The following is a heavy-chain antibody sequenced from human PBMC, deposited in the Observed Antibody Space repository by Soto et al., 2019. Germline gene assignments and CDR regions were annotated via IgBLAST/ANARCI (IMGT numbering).Heavy chain of an antibody. CDR2: INQDGSEK. CDR3: AREYCVSTSCYNYFYSGMDV. J-gene: IGHJ6*02. D-gene: IGHD2-2*02. CDR1: GFTFSSYW. V-gene: IGHV3-7*01. Sequence: PGGSLRLSCAASGFTFSSYWMIWVRQAPGKGLEWAVNINQDGSEKYCVDSVKGRFTISRDNAKNSLYLQMNSLRAEDTAVYYCAREYCVSTSCYNYFYSGMDVWGRGTTVTVSS.